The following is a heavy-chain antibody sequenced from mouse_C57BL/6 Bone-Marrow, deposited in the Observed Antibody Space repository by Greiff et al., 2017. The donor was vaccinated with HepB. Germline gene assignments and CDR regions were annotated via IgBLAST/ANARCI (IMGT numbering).Heavy chain of an antibody. CDR2: ISDGGSYT. V-gene: IGHV5-4*01. J-gene: IGHJ2*01. CDR1: GFTFSSYA. CDR3: ATEEPGGSSHYYFVY. D-gene: IGHD1-1*01. Sequence: EVQLVESGGGLVKPGGSLKLSCAASGFTFSSYAMSLVRQTPEKRLEWVATISDGGSYTYYPDNVKGRFTISRDNAKNNRYLQMSQRKSEDTAMYYCATEEPGGSSHYYFVYWGQGTTLTVSS.